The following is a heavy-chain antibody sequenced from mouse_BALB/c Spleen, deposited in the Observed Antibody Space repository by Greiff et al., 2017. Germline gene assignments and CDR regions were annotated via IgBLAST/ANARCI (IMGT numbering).Heavy chain of an antibody. CDR1: GFSLTSYG. D-gene: IGHD2-10*01. CDR3: AKKEGTYYGLYYYAMDY. V-gene: IGHV2-5-1*01. Sequence: QVQLQQSGPSLVQPSQSLSITCTVSGFSLTSYGVHWVRQSPGKGLEWLGVIWRGGSTDYNAAFMSRLSITKDNSKSQVFFKMNSLQADDTAIYYCAKKEGTYYGLYYYAMDYWGQGTSVTVSS. J-gene: IGHJ4*01. CDR2: IWRGGST.